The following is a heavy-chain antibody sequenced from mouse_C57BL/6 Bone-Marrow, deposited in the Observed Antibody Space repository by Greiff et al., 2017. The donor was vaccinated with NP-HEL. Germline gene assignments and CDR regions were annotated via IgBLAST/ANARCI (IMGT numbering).Heavy chain of an antibody. D-gene: IGHD1-1*01. V-gene: IGHV14-4*01. CDR3: TTLYYCVPFAY. CDR2: IDPENGDT. J-gene: IGHJ3*01. Sequence: EVQLQQSGAELVRPGASVKLSCTASGFNIKDDYMHWVKQRPEQGLEWIGWIDPENGDTEYASKFQGKATITADTSSNTAYLQLSSLTSEDTAVYYCTTLYYCVPFAYWGQGTLVTVSA. CDR1: GFNIKDDY.